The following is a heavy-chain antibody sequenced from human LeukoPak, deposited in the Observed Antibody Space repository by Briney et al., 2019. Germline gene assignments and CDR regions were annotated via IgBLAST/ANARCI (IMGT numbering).Heavy chain of an antibody. CDR2: INHSGST. CDR3: ARDFFPLYSSSSGSDWYFDL. CDR1: GGSFSGYY. Sequence: PSETLSLTCAVYGGSFSGYYWSWIRQPPGKGLEWIGEINHSGSTNYNPSLKSRVTISVDTSKNQFSLKLSSVTAADTAVYYCARDFFPLYSSSSGSDWYFDLWGRGTLVTVSS. J-gene: IGHJ2*01. V-gene: IGHV4-34*01. D-gene: IGHD6-6*01.